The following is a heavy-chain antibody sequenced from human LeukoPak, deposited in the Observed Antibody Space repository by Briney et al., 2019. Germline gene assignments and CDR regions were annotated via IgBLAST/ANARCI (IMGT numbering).Heavy chain of an antibody. CDR2: FHYSGTT. J-gene: IGHJ3*02. CDR3: ARLGQPNAFDI. CDR1: GGSISSYY. D-gene: IGHD3-16*01. Sequence: SGTLSLTCTVSGGSISSYYWIWIRQPPGKGLEFIGYFHYSGTTNYSPSLKSRVTISVDMSRKQFSLKLNSVTAADTAVYYCARLGQPNAFDIWGQGTMVTVSS. V-gene: IGHV4-59*08.